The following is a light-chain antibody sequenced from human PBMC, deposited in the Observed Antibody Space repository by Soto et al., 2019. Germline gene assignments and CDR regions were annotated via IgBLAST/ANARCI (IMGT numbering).Light chain of an antibody. V-gene: IGLV2-14*01. CDR2: EVS. CDR3: TSYTSISLYV. J-gene: IGLJ1*01. CDR1: SSDVGGYNY. Sequence: QSALTQPASVSGSPGQSITISCTGTSSDVGGYNYVSWYQQHPGKAPKLMIYEVSNRPSGISNRFSGSKSGNTDSLTISGLQAVDEADYYCTSYTSISLYVFGTGTKLTVL.